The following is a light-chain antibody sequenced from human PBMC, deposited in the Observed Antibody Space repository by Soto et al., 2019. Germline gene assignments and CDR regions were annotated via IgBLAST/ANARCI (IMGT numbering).Light chain of an antibody. CDR3: QQYYDTPLT. CDR2: WAS. Sequence: DIVMTQSPDSLAVSLGERATINCKSSQSLLYSSNNRNYLAWYQQKSGQPPKLLIYWASSRESGVPDRFSGSGSGRDFTITISSLQAEDVAVYYCQQYYDTPLTFGGGTKVEIK. CDR1: QSLLYSSNNRNY. V-gene: IGKV4-1*01. J-gene: IGKJ4*01.